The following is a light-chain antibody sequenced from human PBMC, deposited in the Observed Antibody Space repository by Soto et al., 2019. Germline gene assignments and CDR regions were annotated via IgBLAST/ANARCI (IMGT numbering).Light chain of an antibody. J-gene: IGKJ1*01. V-gene: IGKV2-28*01. CDR3: VQALQSPPWT. CDR1: QSLLHSNGYNY. CDR2: LGS. Sequence: DIVVTQFPLTLPVTPGETASISCRSSQSLLHSNGYNYLDWYLQKPGQSPQLLIYLGSNRASGVPDRFSGSGSGTDFTLKISRVEAEDVGVYYCVQALQSPPWTFGQGTKVEIK.